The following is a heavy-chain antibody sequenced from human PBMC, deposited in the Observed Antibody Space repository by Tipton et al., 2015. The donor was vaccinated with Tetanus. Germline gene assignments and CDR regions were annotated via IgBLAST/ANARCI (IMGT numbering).Heavy chain of an antibody. D-gene: IGHD6-19*01. J-gene: IGHJ4*02. V-gene: IGHV5-10-1*01. CDR3: ARGSGWADF. CDR1: GHNSRSYW. CDR2: HVHKNGST. Sequence: VQLVQSGAEVKKPGESLKMSCKISGHNSRSYWINWVRQMPGKGLEWMGHVHKNGSTNYNPSLKSRVTISADTSRNQFSLTLSSVTAADTAVYYCARGSGWADFWGQGTQVTVSS.